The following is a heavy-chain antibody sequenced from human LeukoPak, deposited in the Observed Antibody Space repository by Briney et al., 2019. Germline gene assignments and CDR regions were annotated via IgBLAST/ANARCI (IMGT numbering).Heavy chain of an antibody. CDR1: GFTFSSYW. CDR2: INSDGSST. J-gene: IGHJ4*02. Sequence: GGSLRLSCAASGFTFSSYWMHWVRQAPGEGLVWVSRINSDGSSTSYADPVKGRFTISRDNAKNTLYLQMNSLRAEDTAVYYCAREPYYYDSSGYYSLHYFDYWGQGTLVTVSS. CDR3: AREPYYYDSSGYYSLHYFDY. V-gene: IGHV3-74*01. D-gene: IGHD3-22*01.